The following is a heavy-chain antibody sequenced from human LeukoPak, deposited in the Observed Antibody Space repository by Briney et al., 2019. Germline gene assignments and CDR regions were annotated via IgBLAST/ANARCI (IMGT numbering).Heavy chain of an antibody. CDR3: ARRVAVARRDAFDI. V-gene: IGHV1-18*01. D-gene: IGHD6-19*01. J-gene: IGHJ3*02. Sequence: ASVTVSCKASGYTFTSYGISWVRQAPGQGLEWMGRISSYNGNTNYAQKLQGRVTMSTDTSTGAAYMELRSLRSDDTAVYYCARRVAVARRDAFDIWGQGTMVTVSS. CDR2: ISSYNGNT. CDR1: GYTFTSYG.